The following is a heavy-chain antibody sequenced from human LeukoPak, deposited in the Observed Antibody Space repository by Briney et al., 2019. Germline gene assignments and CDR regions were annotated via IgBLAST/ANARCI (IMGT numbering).Heavy chain of an antibody. CDR2: ISSSSSYI. J-gene: IGHJ3*02. CDR1: GFTFSSYS. Sequence: GGSLRLSCAASGFTFSSYSMNWVRQAPGKGLEWVSSISSSSSYIYYADSVKGRFTISRDNAKNSLYLQMNSLRAEDTAVYYCARDRTASTQWELNAFDIWGQGTMVTVSS. D-gene: IGHD1-26*01. V-gene: IGHV3-21*01. CDR3: ARDRTASTQWELNAFDI.